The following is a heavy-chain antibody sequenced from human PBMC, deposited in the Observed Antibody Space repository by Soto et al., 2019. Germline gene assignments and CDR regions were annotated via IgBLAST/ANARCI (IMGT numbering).Heavy chain of an antibody. CDR2: INGDGGTT. V-gene: IGHV3-74*01. CDR3: ASIGDPPFYC. J-gene: IGHJ4*02. D-gene: IGHD3-3*01. Sequence: EVQLVESGGGLVQPGGSLRLSCAASGFTFSSSWMHWVRQAPGKGLVWVSRINGDGGTTDYADSVKGRFTISRDNAKNTLYLQMHSRIGEDTAVYYCASIGDPPFYCWGQATLVTVSS. CDR1: GFTFSSSW.